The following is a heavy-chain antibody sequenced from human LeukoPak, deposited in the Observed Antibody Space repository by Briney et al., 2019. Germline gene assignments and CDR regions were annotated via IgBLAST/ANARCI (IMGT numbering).Heavy chain of an antibody. CDR1: GFTFSDYS. CDR3: ARDDCTTSSCRFWYEN. CDR2: ISSSGVT. D-gene: IGHD2-2*01. Sequence: GGSLRLSCTASGFTFSDYSMSWIRQAPGKGLEWVSYISSSGVTVYADSVKGRFSISRDNAKNSLFLQMNSLRAEDTAVFCARDDCTTSSCRFWYENWGQGTLVTVSS. J-gene: IGHJ4*02. V-gene: IGHV3-11*06.